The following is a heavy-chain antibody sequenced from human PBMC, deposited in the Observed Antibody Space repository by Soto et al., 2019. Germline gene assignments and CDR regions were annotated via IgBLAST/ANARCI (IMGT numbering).Heavy chain of an antibody. CDR3: ARDLLFSSISPLDY. CDR1: GFIFSSYA. Sequence: PGGSLRLSCASSGFIFSSYAMHWVRQAPGKGLEWVAVISYDGSKKYYADSVKGRFTISRDKSKNTLYLQMNSLRGEDTAVYYCARDLLFSSISPLDYWGQGTLVTVSS. V-gene: IGHV3-30-3*01. J-gene: IGHJ4*02. CDR2: ISYDGSKK. D-gene: IGHD6-6*01.